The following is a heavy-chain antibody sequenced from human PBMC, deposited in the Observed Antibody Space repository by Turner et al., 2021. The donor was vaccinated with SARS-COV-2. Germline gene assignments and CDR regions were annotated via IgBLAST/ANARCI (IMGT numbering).Heavy chain of an antibody. Sequence: QLQLVEFGGGVVQLGRSLRPPCAASGLTFSRYGMPWVRQAPGKGLEWVAVISYDGSNKYYADSVKGRFTISRDNSKNTLYLQMNSLRAEDTAVYYCAKDLGQLDWFDPWGQGTLVTVSS. CDR2: ISYDGSNK. V-gene: IGHV3-30*18. J-gene: IGHJ5*02. CDR3: AKDLGQLDWFDP. D-gene: IGHD6-13*01. CDR1: GLTFSRYG.